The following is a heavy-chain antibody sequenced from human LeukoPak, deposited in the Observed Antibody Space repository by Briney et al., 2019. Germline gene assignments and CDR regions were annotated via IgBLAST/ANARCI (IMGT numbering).Heavy chain of an antibody. CDR1: GFTFSSYS. D-gene: IGHD5-18*01. CDR3: ARAPTMVTTYYFDY. Sequence: GGSLRLSCEASGFTFSSYSMNWVRQAPGKGLEWVSSISSSSSYIYYADSVKGRFTISRDNAKNSLYLQMNSLRAEDTAVYYCARAPTMVTTYYFDYWGQGTLVTVSS. CDR2: ISSSSSYI. V-gene: IGHV3-21*01. J-gene: IGHJ4*02.